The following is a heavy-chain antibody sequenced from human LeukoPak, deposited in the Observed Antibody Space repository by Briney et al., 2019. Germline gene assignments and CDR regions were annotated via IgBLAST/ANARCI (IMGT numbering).Heavy chain of an antibody. D-gene: IGHD3-16*01. CDR3: ARGRRLGDYFDY. Sequence: PGGFLRLSCVASGFTFSNYRVSWVRQAPGKGLEWVANIKQDGSETYYVDSVRGRFTISRDNAKNSLYLQMNSLRAEDTAVYYCARGRRLGDYFDYWGQGTLVTVSS. CDR2: IKQDGSET. V-gene: IGHV3-7*01. CDR1: GFTFSNYR. J-gene: IGHJ4*02.